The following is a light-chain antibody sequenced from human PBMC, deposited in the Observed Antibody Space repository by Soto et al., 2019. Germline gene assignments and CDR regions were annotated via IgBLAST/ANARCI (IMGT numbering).Light chain of an antibody. CDR2: GAS. Sequence: EIVLTQSPGILSLSPGERATLSCRASQPVSSSYLAWYQQKPGQAPRLLIYGASTRATGIPDRFSGSGSGTDFTLTISRLEPEDFAFYYGQQCGIYTWTFGQGAKVDIK. CDR1: QPVSSSY. J-gene: IGKJ1*01. V-gene: IGKV3-20*01. CDR3: QQCGIYTWT.